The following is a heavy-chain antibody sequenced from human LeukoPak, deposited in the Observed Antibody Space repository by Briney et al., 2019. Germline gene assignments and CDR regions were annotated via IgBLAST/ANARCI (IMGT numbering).Heavy chain of an antibody. D-gene: IGHD3-16*01. CDR2: VIPIFGTA. CDR3: ARALIRGDSDY. CDR1: GGTFSSYA. V-gene: IGHV1-69*05. J-gene: IGHJ4*02. Sequence: SVKVSCNASGGTFSSYAISWVRQAPGQGLEWMGRVIPIFGTANYAQKFQGRVTITTDESTSTAYMELSSLRSEDTAVYYCARALIRGDSDYWGQGTLVTVSS.